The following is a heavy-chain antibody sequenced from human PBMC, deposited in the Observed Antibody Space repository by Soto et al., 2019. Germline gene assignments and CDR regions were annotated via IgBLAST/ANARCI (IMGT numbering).Heavy chain of an antibody. CDR1: GFTFSSYG. D-gene: IGHD6-13*01. J-gene: IGHJ4*02. CDR3: ARDRSPRIAADSFDY. V-gene: IGHV3-33*01. CDR2: IWYDGSNK. Sequence: GGSLRLSCAASGFTFSSYGMHWVRQAPGKGLEWVAVIWYDGSNKYYADSVKGRFTISRDNSKNTLYLQMNSLRAEDTAVYYCARDRSPRIAADSFDYWGQGTLVTVSS.